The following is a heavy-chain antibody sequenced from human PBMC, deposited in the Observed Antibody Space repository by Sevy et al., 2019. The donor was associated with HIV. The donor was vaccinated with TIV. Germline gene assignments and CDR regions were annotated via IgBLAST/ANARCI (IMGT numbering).Heavy chain of an antibody. D-gene: IGHD3-10*01. CDR3: ARDDDSAWGMVRGDAFDI. CDR2: ISAYNGNT. CDR1: GYTFPSYG. V-gene: IGHV1-18*01. Sequence: ASVKVSCKASGYTFPSYGISWVRQAPGQGLEWMGWISAYNGNTNYAQKLQGRVTMTTDTSTSTAYMELRSLRSDDTAVYYCARDDDSAWGMVRGDAFDIWGQGTMVTVSS. J-gene: IGHJ3*02.